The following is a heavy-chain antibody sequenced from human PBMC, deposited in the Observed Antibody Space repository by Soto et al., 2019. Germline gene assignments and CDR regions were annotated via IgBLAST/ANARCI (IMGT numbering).Heavy chain of an antibody. J-gene: IGHJ6*02. D-gene: IGHD2-8*01. CDR1: GYTFTGYY. CDR3: AREEWSRYYYYGMDV. CDR2: INPNSSGT. V-gene: IGHV1-2*04. Sequence: ASVKVSCKASGYTFTGYYMHWVRQAPGQGLEWMGWINPNSSGTNYAQKFQGWVTMTRDTSISTAYMELSRLRSDDTAVYYCAREEWSRYYYYGMDVWGQGTTVTVSS.